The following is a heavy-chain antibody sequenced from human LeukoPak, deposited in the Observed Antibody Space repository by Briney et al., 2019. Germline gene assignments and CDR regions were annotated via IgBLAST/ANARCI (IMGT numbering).Heavy chain of an antibody. D-gene: IGHD6-19*01. Sequence: PGGSLRLSCAASGFTFSSYAMSWVRQAPGKGLEWVSAISGSGGSTYYADSVKGRFTISRDNAKNSLYLQMNSLRAEDTAVYYCARDAHGDSGWNFDYWGQGTLVTVSS. CDR3: ARDAHGDSGWNFDY. CDR1: GFTFSSYA. CDR2: ISGSGGST. V-gene: IGHV3-23*01. J-gene: IGHJ4*02.